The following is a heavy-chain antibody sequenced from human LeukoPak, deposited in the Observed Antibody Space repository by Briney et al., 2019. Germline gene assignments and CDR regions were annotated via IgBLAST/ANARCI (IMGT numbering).Heavy chain of an antibody. V-gene: IGHV4-61*02. CDR3: ARGPFWSGYYTNYYYYMDV. Sequence: SETLSLTCTASGGSISSGSYYWSWIRQPAGKGLEWIGRIYTSGSTNYNPSLKSRVTISVDTSKNQFSLKLSSVTAADTAVYYCARGPFWSGYYTNYYYYMDVWGKGTTVTVSS. CDR1: GGSISSGSYY. CDR2: IYTSGST. D-gene: IGHD3-3*01. J-gene: IGHJ6*03.